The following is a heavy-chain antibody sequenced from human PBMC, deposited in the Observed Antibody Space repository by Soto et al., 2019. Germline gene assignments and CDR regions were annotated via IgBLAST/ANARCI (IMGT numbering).Heavy chain of an antibody. CDR1: VGSFSGYY. CDR3: ARVWAYYYGSGSYYYYYGMDV. V-gene: IGHV4-34*01. Sequence: SETLSLTCSVYVGSFSGYYWSWSRQPPGKGLEWIGEINHSGSTNYNPSLKSRVTISVDTSKNQFSLKLSSVTAADTAVYYCARVWAYYYGSGSYYYYYGMDVWGQGTTVTVSS. J-gene: IGHJ6*02. CDR2: INHSGST. D-gene: IGHD3-10*01.